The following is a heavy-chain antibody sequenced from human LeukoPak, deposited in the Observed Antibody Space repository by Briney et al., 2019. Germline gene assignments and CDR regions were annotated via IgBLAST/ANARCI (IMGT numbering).Heavy chain of an antibody. D-gene: IGHD3-9*01. CDR1: GYTSTSYD. CDR3: ARGLRHYDILTGYYRTVDY. J-gene: IGHJ4*02. Sequence: ASVKVSCKASGYTSTSYDINWVRQATGQGLEWMGWMNPNSGNTGYAQKFQGRVTITRNTSISTAYMELSSLRSEDTAVYYCARGLRHYDILTGYYRTVDYWGQGTLVTVSS. CDR2: MNPNSGNT. V-gene: IGHV1-8*03.